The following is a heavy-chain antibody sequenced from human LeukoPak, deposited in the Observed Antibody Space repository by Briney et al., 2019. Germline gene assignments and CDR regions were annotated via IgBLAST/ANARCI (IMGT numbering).Heavy chain of an antibody. J-gene: IGHJ5*02. V-gene: IGHV4-39*01. D-gene: IGHD3-3*01. CDR1: GGSISSSSYY. Sequence: PSVTLSLTCTVSGGSISSSSYYWGWIRQPPGKGLEWIGSIYYSGSTYYNPSLKSRVTISVDTSKNQFSLKLSSVTAADTAVYYCARHLSTIFGVVIEPFDPWGQGTLVTVSS. CDR3: ARHLSTIFGVVIEPFDP. CDR2: IYYSGST.